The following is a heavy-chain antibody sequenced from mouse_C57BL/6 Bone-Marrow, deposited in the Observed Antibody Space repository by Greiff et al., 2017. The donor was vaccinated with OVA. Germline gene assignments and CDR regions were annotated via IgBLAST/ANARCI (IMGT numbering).Heavy chain of an antibody. CDR1: GYTFTSYG. D-gene: IGHD1-1*01. CDR3: ARDYYGSSYPLYYFDY. Sequence: QVQLQQSGAELARPGASVKLSCKASGYTFTSYGISWVKQRTGQGLEWIGEIYPRSGNTYYNEKFKGKATLTADKSSSTAYMELRSLTSEDSAVYFSARDYYGSSYPLYYFDYWGQGTTLTVSS. CDR2: IYPRSGNT. J-gene: IGHJ2*01. V-gene: IGHV1-81*01.